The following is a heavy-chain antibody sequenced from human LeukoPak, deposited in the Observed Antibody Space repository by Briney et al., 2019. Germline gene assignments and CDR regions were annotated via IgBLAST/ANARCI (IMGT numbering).Heavy chain of an antibody. J-gene: IGHJ4*02. CDR3: ARDRDY. CDR2: ISSSSSTI. CDR1: GFTLSSYS. V-gene: IGHV3-48*01. Sequence: GGSLRLSRAASGFTLSSYSMNWVRQAPGKGLEWVSYISSSSSTIYYADSVKGRFNISRDNAKNSLYLQMNSLRAEDTAVYYCARDRDYWGQGTLVTVSS.